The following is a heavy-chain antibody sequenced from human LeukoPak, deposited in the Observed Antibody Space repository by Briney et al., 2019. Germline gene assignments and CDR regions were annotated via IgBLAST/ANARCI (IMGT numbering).Heavy chain of an antibody. CDR2: ISAYNGNT. V-gene: IGHV1-18*01. D-gene: IGHD6-13*01. CDR1: GYTFTSYG. CDR3: ARTPSTCETAAGSFDY. J-gene: IGHJ4*02. Sequence: AAVKVSCKASGYTFTSYGISWVGQAPGQGLEWMGWISAYNGNTNYAQKLQGRVTMTTDTSTSTAYMELRSLRSDDTAVYYCARTPSTCETAAGSFDYWGQGTLVTVSS.